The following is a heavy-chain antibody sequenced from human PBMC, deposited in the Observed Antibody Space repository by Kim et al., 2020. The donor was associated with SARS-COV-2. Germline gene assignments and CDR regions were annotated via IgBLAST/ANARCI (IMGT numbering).Heavy chain of an antibody. Sequence: GGSLRLSCAASGLTLSGSAMHWVRQASGTGLEWVGRIRSKSNSYETAYAASVEGRFTISRDDSKNTAYLQMNSLKTEDTAVYYCARGPPYSESYWDAFDIWGQGTIVTLSS. CDR2: IRSKSNSYET. J-gene: IGHJ3*02. CDR1: GLTLSGSA. V-gene: IGHV3-73*01. D-gene: IGHD1-26*01. CDR3: ARGPPYSESYWDAFDI.